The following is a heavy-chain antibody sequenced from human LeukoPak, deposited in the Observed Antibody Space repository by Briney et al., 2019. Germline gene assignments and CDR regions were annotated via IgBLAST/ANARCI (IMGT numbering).Heavy chain of an antibody. CDR2: ISTSGTT. J-gene: IGHJ6*02. CDR3: ARIIRDYGMDV. Sequence: PSETLSLTCTVSGDSITSDNYYWIWIRQPAGNGLEWIGRISTSGTTNYNPSLRSRVTMLVDTSKNQFSLKLSSVTAADTAVYYCARIIRDYGMDVWGQGTTATVFS. CDR1: GDSITSDNYY. V-gene: IGHV4-61*02. D-gene: IGHD3-3*02.